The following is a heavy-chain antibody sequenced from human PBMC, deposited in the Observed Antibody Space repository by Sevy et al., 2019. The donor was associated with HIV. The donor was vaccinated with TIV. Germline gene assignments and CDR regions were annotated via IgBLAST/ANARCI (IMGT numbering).Heavy chain of an antibody. CDR1: GYTFISYR. D-gene: IGHD3-10*01. V-gene: IGHV1-18*01. CDR3: AREGYYYRSGTYRPPNYYGMDV. Sequence: ASVKVSCKASGYTFISYRISWVRQAPGQGLEWMGWISDYNGYTNYAHKFQGRVTLSTETSTRTAYMELRSLRSDDTAVYFCAREGYYYRSGTYRPPNYYGMDVWGQGTAVTVSS. J-gene: IGHJ6*02. CDR2: ISDYNGYT.